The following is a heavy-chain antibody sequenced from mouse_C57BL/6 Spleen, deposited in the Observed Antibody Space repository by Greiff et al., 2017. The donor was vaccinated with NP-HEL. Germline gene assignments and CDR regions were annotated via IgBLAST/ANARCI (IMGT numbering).Heavy chain of an antibody. D-gene: IGHD2-4*01. V-gene: IGHV1-53*01. CDR3: AREDYDFSPWFAY. J-gene: IGHJ3*01. Sequence: QVQLQQSGTELVKPGASVKLSCKASGYTFTSYWMHWVKQRPGQGLEWIGNINPSNGGTNYNEKFKSKATLTVDKSSSTAYMQLSSLTSEDSAVYYCAREDYDFSPWFAYWGQGTLVTVSA. CDR2: INPSNGGT. CDR1: GYTFTSYW.